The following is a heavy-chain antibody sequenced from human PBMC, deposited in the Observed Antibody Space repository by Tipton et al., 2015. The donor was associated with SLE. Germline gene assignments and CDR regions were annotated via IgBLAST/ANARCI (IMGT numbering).Heavy chain of an antibody. CDR2: IYTSGST. CDR3: TSYYYDSSLDY. CDR1: GGSISRGSYY. V-gene: IGHV4-61*02. Sequence: TLSLTCTVSGGSISRGSYYWSWIRQPAGKGLEWIGRIYTSGSTNHNPSLKRRVTISVDKSKNQLSLKLSSVTAADTAVYYCTSYYYDSSLDYWGQGTLVTVST. D-gene: IGHD3-22*01. J-gene: IGHJ4*02.